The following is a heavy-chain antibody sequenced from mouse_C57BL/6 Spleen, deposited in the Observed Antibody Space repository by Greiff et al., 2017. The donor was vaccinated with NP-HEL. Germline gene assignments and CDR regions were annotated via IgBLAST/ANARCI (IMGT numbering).Heavy chain of an antibody. J-gene: IGHJ1*03. CDR3: ARSDGSSSCWYFDV. CDR1: GFNIKDYY. Sequence: EVQLQQSGAELVKPGASVKLSCTASGFNIKDYYMHWVKQRTEQGLEWIGRIDPEDGETKYAPKFQGKATLTADTSSNTAYLQLSSLTSEDTAVEYCARSDGSSSCWYFDVWGTGTTVTVSS. D-gene: IGHD1-1*01. CDR2: IDPEDGET. V-gene: IGHV14-2*01.